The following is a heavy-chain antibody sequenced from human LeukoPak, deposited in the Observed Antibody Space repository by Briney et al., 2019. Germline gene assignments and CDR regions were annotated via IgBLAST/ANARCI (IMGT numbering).Heavy chain of an antibody. CDR2: IRYDGSNK. Sequence: GGSLRLSCAASGFTFSNAWMSWVRQAPGKGLEWVTFIRYDGSNKYYADSVKGRFTISRDNSKNTLYLQMNSLRAEDTAVYYCAKEGGTRYYDSSGPDFWGQGTLVTVSS. D-gene: IGHD3-22*01. CDR1: GFTFSNAW. J-gene: IGHJ4*02. CDR3: AKEGGTRYYDSSGPDF. V-gene: IGHV3-30*02.